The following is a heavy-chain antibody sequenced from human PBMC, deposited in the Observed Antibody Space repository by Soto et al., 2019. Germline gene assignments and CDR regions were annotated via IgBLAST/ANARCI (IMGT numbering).Heavy chain of an antibody. Sequence: SQTLSLTCAISGDSVSSNSAAWNWIRQSPSRGLEWLGRTYYRSKWYNDYAVSVKSRITINPDTSKNQFSLQLNSVTPEDTAVYYCAREAGYCSSTSCYPYNWFDPWGQGTLVTGSS. D-gene: IGHD2-2*01. CDR2: TYYRSKWYN. CDR3: AREAGYCSSTSCYPYNWFDP. CDR1: GDSVSSNSAA. J-gene: IGHJ5*02. V-gene: IGHV6-1*01.